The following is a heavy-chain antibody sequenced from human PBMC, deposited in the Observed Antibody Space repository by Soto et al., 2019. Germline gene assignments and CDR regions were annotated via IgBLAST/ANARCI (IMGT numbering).Heavy chain of an antibody. CDR2: IYYNGIT. V-gene: IGHV4-30-4*01. CDR1: GDSITNGDYY. J-gene: IGHJ5*02. D-gene: IGHD2-21*01. CDR3: ARDIQEGFDP. Sequence: PSETLSLTCFVSGDSITNGDYYWSWLRQPPGKDLEWIAYIYYNGITHYNPSLKSRATISLDPSKNHFSLNLTSVTAADTAVYSCARDIQEGFDPWGQGTLVTVSS.